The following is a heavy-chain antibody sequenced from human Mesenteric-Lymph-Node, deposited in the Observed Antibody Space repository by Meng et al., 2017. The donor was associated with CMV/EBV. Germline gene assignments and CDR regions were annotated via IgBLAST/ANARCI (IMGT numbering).Heavy chain of an antibody. CDR3: ARDLNWGPRPAIDY. CDR1: GFTFINYG. V-gene: IGHV3-33*01. D-gene: IGHD3-16*01. J-gene: IGHJ4*02. Sequence: ASGFTFINYGMHWVRQAPGKGLEWVAVIWYDRGNNYYGDSVKGRFTISKDNSKNTVDLQMNSLRAEDTAVYYCARDLNWGPRPAIDYWGQGTLVTVSS. CDR2: IWYDRGNN.